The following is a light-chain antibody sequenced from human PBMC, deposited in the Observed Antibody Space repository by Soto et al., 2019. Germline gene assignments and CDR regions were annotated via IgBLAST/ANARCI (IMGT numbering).Light chain of an antibody. CDR1: TGAVTSGYY. CDR3: LLFYGDGVV. Sequence: QTVVTQEPSLTVSPGGTVTLTCASSTGAVTSGYYPNWFQQKPGQPPRALIYSTTYKHSWTPARFPGSLLGGKAALTLSGVQPEDEADYYCLLFYGDGVVFGGGTKLTVL. J-gene: IGLJ2*01. V-gene: IGLV7-43*01. CDR2: STT.